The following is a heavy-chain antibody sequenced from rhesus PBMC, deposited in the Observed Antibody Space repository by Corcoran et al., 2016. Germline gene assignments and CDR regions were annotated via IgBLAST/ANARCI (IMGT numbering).Heavy chain of an antibody. J-gene: IGHJ4*01. CDR1: GFTFSSYG. D-gene: IGHD1-44*01. CDR3: TTGEFDY. V-gene: IGHV3S16*01. Sequence: EVQLVESGGGLVQPGGSLRLSCAASGFTFSSYGRGWVRQAPGKGLEWVSSISSASSYIYYADSVKRRFTISRDNAKNSLSLQMNSLRAEDTAVYYCTTGEFDYWGQGVLVTVSS. CDR2: ISSASSYI.